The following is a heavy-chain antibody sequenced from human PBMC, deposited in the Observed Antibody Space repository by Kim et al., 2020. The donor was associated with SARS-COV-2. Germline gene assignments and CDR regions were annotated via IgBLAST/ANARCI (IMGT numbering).Heavy chain of an antibody. CDR1: GYNFNNYG. CDR3: VRDGPIAGSSHSVFDY. J-gene: IGHJ4*02. D-gene: IGHD3-22*01. CDR2: IRNLNGETKT. Sequence: ASVKVSCKASGYNFNNYGISWVRQAPGQGLEWVAWIRNLNGETKTDYRQRLQGRVTLNIDTSTTTVCMELRSLRSDDTAIYYCVRDGPIAGSSHSVFDYWGRGTPVTVSS. V-gene: IGHV1-18*01.